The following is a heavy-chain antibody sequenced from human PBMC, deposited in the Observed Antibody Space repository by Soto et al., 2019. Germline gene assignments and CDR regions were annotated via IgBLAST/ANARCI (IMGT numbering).Heavy chain of an antibody. V-gene: IGHV3-23*01. J-gene: IGHJ4*01. CDR1: GFTFSSYA. D-gene: IGHD4-17*01. Sequence: GGSLRLSCAASGFTFSSYAMSWVRQAPGKGLEWVSAISGSGGSTYYADSVKGRFTISRDNSKNTLYLQMNSLRAEDTAVYYCAKGIGPFDYGDYDYFDYWGHGTLVTVSS. CDR3: AKGIGPFDYGDYDYFDY. CDR2: ISGSGGST.